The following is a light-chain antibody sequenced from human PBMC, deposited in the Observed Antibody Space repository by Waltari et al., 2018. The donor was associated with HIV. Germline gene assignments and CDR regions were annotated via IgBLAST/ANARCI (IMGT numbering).Light chain of an antibody. Sequence: QSALTQPSSVSGSLGQSVTISCTGTSSDIGAYNRLSWYQQSPGTAPKLRIYEVTHRPSGVPVRFSGSKSGNTASLTISGLQADDEADYYCSSYTTSSTWVFGGGTKLTVL. V-gene: IGLV2-18*02. CDR1: SSDIGAYNR. J-gene: IGLJ3*02. CDR3: SSYTTSSTWV. CDR2: EVT.